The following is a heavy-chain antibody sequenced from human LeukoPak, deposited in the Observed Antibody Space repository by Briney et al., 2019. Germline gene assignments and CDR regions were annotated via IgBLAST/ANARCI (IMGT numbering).Heavy chain of an antibody. V-gene: IGHV3-21*01. D-gene: IGHD2-2*01. J-gene: IGHJ4*02. Sequence: GGSLRLSCAPSGFTFNDYAMNWVRQAPGKGLEWVSSISSSSSYIYYADSVKGRFTISRDNAKNSLYLQMNSLRAEDTAVYYCARDHGDVVVPAASPLDYWGQGTLVTVSS. CDR1: GFTFNDYA. CDR2: ISSSSSYI. CDR3: ARDHGDVVVPAASPLDY.